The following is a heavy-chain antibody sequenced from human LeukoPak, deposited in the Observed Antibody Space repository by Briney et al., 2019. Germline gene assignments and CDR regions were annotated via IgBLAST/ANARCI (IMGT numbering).Heavy chain of an antibody. J-gene: IGHJ4*02. V-gene: IGHV3-30*04. Sequence: GGSLRLSCAASGFTFTSYTMHWVRQAPGKGLEWVAVISYDGSNKYYADSVKGRFTISRDNSKNTLYLQMNSLGAEDTAVYYCARVWYSSGWSNFDYWGQGTLVTVSS. CDR3: ARVWYSSGWSNFDY. D-gene: IGHD6-19*01. CDR1: GFTFTSYT. CDR2: ISYDGSNK.